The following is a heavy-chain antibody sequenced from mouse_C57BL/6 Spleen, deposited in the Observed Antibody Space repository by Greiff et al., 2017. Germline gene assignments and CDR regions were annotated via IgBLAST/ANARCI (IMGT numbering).Heavy chain of an antibody. CDR1: GYAFSSSW. Sequence: VQLQESGPELVKPGASVKISCKASGYAFSSSWMNWVKQRPGKGLEWIGRIYPGDGDTNYNGKFKGKATLTADKSSSTAYMQLSSLTSEDSAVYFCARGHSGMDYWGQGTSVTVSS. D-gene: IGHD3-3*01. CDR2: IYPGDGDT. V-gene: IGHV1-82*01. J-gene: IGHJ4*01. CDR3: ARGHSGMDY.